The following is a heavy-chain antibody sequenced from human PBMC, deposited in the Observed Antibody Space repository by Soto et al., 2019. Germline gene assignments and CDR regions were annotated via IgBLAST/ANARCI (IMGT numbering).Heavy chain of an antibody. CDR2: ISWDGDIT. Sequence: PGGSLRLSCAASGFPFDDYAMHWVRQAPGKGLEWVSFISWDGDITYYADSVKGRFTISRDNSQNSLYLQMNSLRGEDTAFYYCAKGGGYTYGLFDYWGQGTQVTSPQ. D-gene: IGHD5-18*01. CDR1: GFPFDDYA. V-gene: IGHV3-43D*04. CDR3: AKGGGYTYGLFDY. J-gene: IGHJ4*02.